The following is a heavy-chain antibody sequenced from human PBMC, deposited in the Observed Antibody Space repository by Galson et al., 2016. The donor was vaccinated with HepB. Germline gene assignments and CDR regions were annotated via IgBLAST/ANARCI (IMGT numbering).Heavy chain of an antibody. D-gene: IGHD3-16*01. CDR1: SGYITNSNY. V-gene: IGHV4-4*02. CDR3: TRESGAFVPFGF. Sequence: SETLSLTFGVSSGYITNSNYWSWVRQPPGKGLEWIGEVSNKGKTNFNPSLASRLSMSSDMSTNEASLRLNFMTAEDTATYFCTRESGAFVPFGFWGQGAPVVVSS. J-gene: IGHJ4*02. CDR2: VSNKGKT.